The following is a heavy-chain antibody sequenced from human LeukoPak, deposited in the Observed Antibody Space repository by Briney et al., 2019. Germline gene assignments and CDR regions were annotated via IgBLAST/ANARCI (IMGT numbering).Heavy chain of an antibody. J-gene: IGHJ4*02. CDR2: ISYDGSNK. V-gene: IGHV3-30*18. CDR3: SKDFYYGSGQSGCFDY. D-gene: IGHD3-10*01. Sequence: PGGFLRLSCAASGFTFNTYGMHWVRQAPGKGLEWVAVISYDGSNKYYADSVKGRFTISRDNSKNTLYLQMNSLGAEDTAVYYCSKDFYYGSGQSGCFDYWGQGTLVTVSS. CDR1: GFTFNTYG.